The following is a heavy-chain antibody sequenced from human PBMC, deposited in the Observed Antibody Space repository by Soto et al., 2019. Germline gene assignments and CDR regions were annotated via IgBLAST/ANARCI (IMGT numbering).Heavy chain of an antibody. J-gene: IGHJ4*01. CDR3: ARGEQYSGRIFDY. CDR1: GDSVSSNSAG. D-gene: IGHD1-26*01. V-gene: IGHV6-1*01. Sequence: PSQTLSLTCAITGDSVSSNSAGGGCGRHSRSRGLEWLGRTYYRSKWYYEYAVSVRGRITINPDTSKNQYSLQLNSVTPEDTAVYFCARGEQYSGRIFDYWGQGTLVTVSS. CDR2: TYYRSKWYY.